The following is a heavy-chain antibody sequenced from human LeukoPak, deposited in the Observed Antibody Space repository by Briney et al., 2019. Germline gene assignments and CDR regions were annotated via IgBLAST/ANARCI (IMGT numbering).Heavy chain of an antibody. CDR2: INHSGST. CDR1: GGSFSGYY. D-gene: IGHD3-16*02. CDR3: ARGSVVWGSYRPRSFTFDY. J-gene: IGHJ4*02. V-gene: IGHV4-34*01. Sequence: SETPPLTCAVYGGSFSGYYWSWIRQPPGKGVEWIGEINHSGSTNYNPSLKSRVTISVDTSKNQFSLKLSSVTAADTAVYYCARGSVVWGSYRPRSFTFDYWGQGTLVTVPS.